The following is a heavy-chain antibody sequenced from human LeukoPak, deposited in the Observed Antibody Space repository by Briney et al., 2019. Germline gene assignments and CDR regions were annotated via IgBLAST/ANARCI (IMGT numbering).Heavy chain of an antibody. J-gene: IGHJ6*03. Sequence: SETLYLTCTVSGGSISSYYWSWIRQPPGKGLEWIGYIYYSGSTNYNPSLKSRVTISVDTAKNQFSLKLSSVTAADTAVYYCARDSSGWASGRNLRMSAYYYYMDVWGKGTTVTVSS. CDR3: ARDSSGWASGRNLRMSAYYYYMDV. CDR1: GGSISSYY. D-gene: IGHD6-19*01. CDR2: IYYSGST. V-gene: IGHV4-59*01.